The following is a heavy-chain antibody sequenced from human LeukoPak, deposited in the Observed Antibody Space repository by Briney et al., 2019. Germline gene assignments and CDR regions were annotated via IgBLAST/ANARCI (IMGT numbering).Heavy chain of an antibody. CDR2: INTNTGNP. CDR1: GYTFNSYA. CDR3: ARKLSDTTSA. Sequence: ASVKVSCKASGYTFNSYAMNWVRQAPGQGLEWMGWINTNTGNPMYAQGITGRFVFSLNTSVSTAYLQISSLKAEDTAVYYCARKLSDTTSAWGQGTLVTVS. J-gene: IGHJ5*02. V-gene: IGHV7-4-1*02. D-gene: IGHD1-14*01.